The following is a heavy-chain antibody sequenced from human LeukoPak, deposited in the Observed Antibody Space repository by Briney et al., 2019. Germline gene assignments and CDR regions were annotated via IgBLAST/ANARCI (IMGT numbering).Heavy chain of an antibody. CDR3: ARGIAAAEVY. J-gene: IGHJ4*02. Sequence: SPGGSLRLSCAASGFTFSSYSMNWVRQAPGKGLEWVSSISSSSSYIYYADSVKGRFTISRDNAKNSLYLQTNSLRAEDTAVYYCARGIAAAEVYWGQGTLVTVSS. CDR1: GFTFSSYS. D-gene: IGHD6-13*01. V-gene: IGHV3-21*01. CDR2: ISSSSSYI.